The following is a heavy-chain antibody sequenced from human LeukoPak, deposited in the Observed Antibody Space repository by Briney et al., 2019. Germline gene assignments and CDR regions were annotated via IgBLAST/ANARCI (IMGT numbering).Heavy chain of an antibody. J-gene: IGHJ4*02. V-gene: IGHV4-59*08. CDR2: IYYSGST. Sequence: SETLSLTCTVSGGSTSSYYWSWIRQSAGKGLEWIGHIYYSGSTHYNPSLKSRVTISVDTSKNQFSLKLSSVTAADTAVYYCARHVGNSGSGSYLTYFDYWGQGTLVTVSS. CDR3: ARHVGNSGSGSYLTYFDY. CDR1: GGSTSSYY. D-gene: IGHD3-10*01.